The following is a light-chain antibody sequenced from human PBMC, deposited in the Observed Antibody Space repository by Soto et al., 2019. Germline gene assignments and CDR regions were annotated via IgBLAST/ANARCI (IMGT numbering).Light chain of an antibody. J-gene: IGKJ4*01. CDR3: QKYNSAPRDLT. CDR2: AAS. V-gene: IGKV1-27*01. Sequence: DIQMTQSPSSLSASVGDRVTITCRASQGISNYLAWYQQKPGKVPKLLIYAASTLQSGVPSRFSGSGSGTDFTLTISSLQPEDVATYYCQKYNSAPRDLTFGGGTKVEIK. CDR1: QGISNY.